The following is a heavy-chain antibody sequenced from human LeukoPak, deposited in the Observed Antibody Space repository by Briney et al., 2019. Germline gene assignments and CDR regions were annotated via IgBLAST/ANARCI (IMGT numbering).Heavy chain of an antibody. D-gene: IGHD5-18*01. Sequence: GGSLRLSCAASGFTFSSYAMHWVRQAPGKGLEWVAVISYDGSNKYYADSVKGRFTISRDNSKNTLYLQMNSLRAEDTAVYYCSCGYSYGYSGMDVWGQGTTVTVSS. CDR3: SCGYSYGYSGMDV. CDR1: GFTFSSYA. CDR2: ISYDGSNK. J-gene: IGHJ6*02. V-gene: IGHV3-30-3*01.